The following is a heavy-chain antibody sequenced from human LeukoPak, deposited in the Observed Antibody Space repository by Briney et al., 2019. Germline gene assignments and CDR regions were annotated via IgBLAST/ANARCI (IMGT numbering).Heavy chain of an antibody. D-gene: IGHD1-26*01. CDR2: IDKKDKGYATAT. Sequence: GGSLRLSCAASGFTFSGSAMHWVRQSSGKGLEWVGQIDKKDKGYATATAYAASVKGRFTISRDDSINTAYLQMKSLKTEDTALYYCTRDSGTYDWFDRWGQGTLVTVSS. CDR3: TRDSGTYDWFDR. V-gene: IGHV3-73*01. J-gene: IGHJ5*02. CDR1: GFTFSGSA.